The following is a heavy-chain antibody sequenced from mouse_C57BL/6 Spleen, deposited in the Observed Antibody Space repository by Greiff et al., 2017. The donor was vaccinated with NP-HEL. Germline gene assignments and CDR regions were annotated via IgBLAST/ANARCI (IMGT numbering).Heavy chain of an antibody. D-gene: IGHD2-4*01. Sequence: QVQLQQPGAELVRPGTSVKLSCKASGYTFTSYWMHWVKQRPGQGLEWIGVIDPSDSYTNYNQKFKGKATLTVDTSSSTAYMQLSSLTSEDSAVYYCARSMGLRRKFDYWGQGTTLTVSS. CDR3: ARSMGLRRKFDY. J-gene: IGHJ2*01. CDR2: IDPSDSYT. V-gene: IGHV1-59*01. CDR1: GYTFTSYW.